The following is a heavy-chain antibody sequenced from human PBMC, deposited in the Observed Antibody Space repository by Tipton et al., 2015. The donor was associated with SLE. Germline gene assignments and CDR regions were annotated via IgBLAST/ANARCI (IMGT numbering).Heavy chain of an antibody. V-gene: IGHV4-59*01. CDR2: GYNSGTS. Sequence: LRLSCTVSGGSISSYYWSWIRQPPGKGLEWIGYGYNSGTSHYNPSLKSRVTISVDTSKNQFSLKVNSVTAADTAVYYCARRMVQGGDALDIWGLGTLVTVSS. CDR3: ARRMVQGGDALDI. J-gene: IGHJ3*02. D-gene: IGHD3-10*01. CDR1: GGSISSYY.